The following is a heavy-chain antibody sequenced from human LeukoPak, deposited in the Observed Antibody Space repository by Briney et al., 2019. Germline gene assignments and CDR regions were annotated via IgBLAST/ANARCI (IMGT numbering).Heavy chain of an antibody. Sequence: GGSLRLSCAASGFTFSSYWMHWVRQAPGKGLVWVSRINSDGSSTSYADSVKGRFTISRDNAKNTLYLQMNSLRAEGTAVYYCAREVTMVRGGIYYGMDVWGQGTTVTVSS. D-gene: IGHD3-10*01. J-gene: IGHJ6*02. CDR3: AREVTMVRGGIYYGMDV. V-gene: IGHV3-74*01. CDR2: INSDGSST. CDR1: GFTFSSYW.